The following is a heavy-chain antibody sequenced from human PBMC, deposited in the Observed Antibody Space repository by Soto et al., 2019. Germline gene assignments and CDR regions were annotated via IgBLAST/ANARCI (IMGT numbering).Heavy chain of an antibody. Sequence: ASVKVSCKASGGTFSSYAISWVRQAPGQGLEWMGGIIPIFGTANYAQKFQGRVTITADESTSTAYMELSSLRSEDTAVYYCARGQYYGSSGQYYYYYYGMDVWGQGTTVAVSS. CDR1: GGTFSSYA. CDR3: ARGQYYGSSGQYYYYYYGMDV. J-gene: IGHJ6*02. V-gene: IGHV1-69*13. D-gene: IGHD3-22*01. CDR2: IIPIFGTA.